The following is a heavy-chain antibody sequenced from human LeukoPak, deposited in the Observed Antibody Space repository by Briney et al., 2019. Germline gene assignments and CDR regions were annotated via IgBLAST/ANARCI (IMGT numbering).Heavy chain of an antibody. Sequence: SQTPSLTCTVPGGSISSGGYYWSWIRQHPGKGLEWIGYIYYSGSTYYNPSLKSRVTISVDTSKNQFSLKLSSVTAADTAVYYCARGSGGGELSSFDYWGQGTLVTVSS. D-gene: IGHD3-16*02. CDR2: IYYSGST. V-gene: IGHV4-31*03. CDR3: ARGSGGGELSSFDY. CDR1: GGSISSGGYY. J-gene: IGHJ4*02.